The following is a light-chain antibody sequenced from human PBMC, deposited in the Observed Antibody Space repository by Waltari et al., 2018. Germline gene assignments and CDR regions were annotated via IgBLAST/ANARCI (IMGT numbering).Light chain of an antibody. Sequence: DIQMTQSPSTLPASVGDRVTITCRASQSISNWLAWYQQKPGKAPNLLIYKASSLESGVPSRFSGGGSGTEFTLTISSLQPDDFATYYCQQFKSFPFTFGGGTKVEVK. CDR1: QSISNW. J-gene: IGKJ4*01. V-gene: IGKV1-5*03. CDR2: KAS. CDR3: QQFKSFPFT.